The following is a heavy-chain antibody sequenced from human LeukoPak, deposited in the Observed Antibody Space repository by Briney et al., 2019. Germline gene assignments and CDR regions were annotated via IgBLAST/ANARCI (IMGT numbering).Heavy chain of an antibody. CDR2: IFYIGST. Sequence: SETLSLTCSVSGGSISSYYWSWIRQPPGKGLEWIAYIFYIGSTNYNPSLKSRVTISVDTSKNQFSLNLNSVTAADTAVYYCARHGPTKHLVTGVDYWGQGTLVTVSS. D-gene: IGHD6-6*01. CDR3: ARHGPTKHLVTGVDY. J-gene: IGHJ4*02. CDR1: GGSISSYY. V-gene: IGHV4-59*08.